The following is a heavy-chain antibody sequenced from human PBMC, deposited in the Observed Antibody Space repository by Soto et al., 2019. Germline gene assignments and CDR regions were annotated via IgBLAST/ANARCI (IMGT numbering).Heavy chain of an antibody. CDR2: ISSGSSTV. V-gene: IGHV3-48*02. J-gene: IGHJ4*02. D-gene: IGHD7-27*01. CDR1: GFTFRSYS. Sequence: GGSLRLSCAASGFTFRSYSMNWVRQAPGKGLEWISYISSGSSTVHYADSVKGRFTISRDNAKNSLYLQIDSLTDDDTAVYYCAKKTGDYVFPFFDFWGPGPLVPVS. CDR3: AKKTGDYVFPFFDF.